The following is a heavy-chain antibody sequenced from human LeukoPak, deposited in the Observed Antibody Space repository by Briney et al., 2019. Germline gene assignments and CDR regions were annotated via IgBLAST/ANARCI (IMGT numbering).Heavy chain of an antibody. D-gene: IGHD3-22*01. CDR2: IIPIFGTA. V-gene: IGHV1-69*13. CDR1: GGTFSTYA. J-gene: IGHJ5*02. Sequence: VASVNVSCMASGGTFSTYAISWVRQATGQGLEWMGGIIPIFGTANYTQKFQGRVTITADESTSTAYMELSSLRSEDTAVYYCARTLYYDSSGYYYGGFDPWGQGTLVTVSS. CDR3: ARTLYYDSSGYYYGGFDP.